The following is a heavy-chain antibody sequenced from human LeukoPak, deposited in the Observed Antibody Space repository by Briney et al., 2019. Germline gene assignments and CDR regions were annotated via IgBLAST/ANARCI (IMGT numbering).Heavy chain of an antibody. D-gene: IGHD3-22*01. J-gene: IGHJ4*02. CDR2: IYYSGST. CDR3: ARHEQHYYDSSGYDY. CDR1: GGSISSYY. Sequence: PSETLSLTCTVSGGSISSYYWSWIRQPPGKGLEWVGYIYYSGSTNYNPSLKSRVTISVDTSKNQFSLKLSSVTAADTAVYYCARHEQHYYDSSGYDYWGQGTLVTVSS. V-gene: IGHV4-59*08.